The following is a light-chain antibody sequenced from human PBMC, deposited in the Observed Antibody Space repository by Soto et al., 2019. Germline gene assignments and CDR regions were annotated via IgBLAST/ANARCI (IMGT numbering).Light chain of an antibody. J-gene: IGKJ1*01. CDR2: AAS. V-gene: IGKV1-39*01. Sequence: DIQMTQSPSSLSASVGDRVTITCRASQSISSYLNWYQQKPGKAPQLLIYAASSLQSGVPSRFSGSGSGKDFTLTISSLQPEDFATYYCQQSYSTPPTFGQGTKVEIK. CDR1: QSISSY. CDR3: QQSYSTPPT.